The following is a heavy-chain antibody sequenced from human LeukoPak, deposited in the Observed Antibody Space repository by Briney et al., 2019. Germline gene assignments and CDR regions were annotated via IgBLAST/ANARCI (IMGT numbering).Heavy chain of an antibody. CDR2: IYPGDSDT. CDR3: ARQVYYGSGSYYRNTYAFDI. Sequence: GESLKISCKGSGFSFNSYWIGWVRQMPGKGLEWMGIIYPGDSDTRYSPFFQGQVTISAAKSISTASEQWSSLKASGTAWYYSARQVYYGSGSYYRNTYAFDIWGQGTMVTVPS. V-gene: IGHV5-51*01. CDR1: GFSFNSYW. D-gene: IGHD3-10*01. J-gene: IGHJ3*02.